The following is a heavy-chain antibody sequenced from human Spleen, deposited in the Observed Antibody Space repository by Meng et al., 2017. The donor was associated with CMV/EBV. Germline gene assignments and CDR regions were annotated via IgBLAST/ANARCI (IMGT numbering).Heavy chain of an antibody. Sequence: GESLKISCAASGFTISNYHMNWVRQAPGKGLEWVAVLWYDGSREYYADSVKGRFTISRDNSRNTLYLQMNSLRAEDTAVYYCAKANDYGDYGPHFDYWGQGTLVTVSS. CDR3: AKANDYGDYGPHFDY. CDR2: LWYDGSRE. J-gene: IGHJ4*02. D-gene: IGHD4-17*01. V-gene: IGHV3-33*03. CDR1: GFTISNYH.